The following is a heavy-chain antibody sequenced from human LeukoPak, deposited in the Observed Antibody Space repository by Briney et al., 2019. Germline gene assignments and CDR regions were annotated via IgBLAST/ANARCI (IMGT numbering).Heavy chain of an antibody. Sequence: GGSLRLSCAASGXTVSSNYMSWVRQAPGKGLEWVSVISVKGRFTISRDNSKNTLYLQMNSLRAEDTAVYYCARVMDYFDYWGQGTLVTVSS. D-gene: IGHD5-24*01. CDR2: I. V-gene: IGHV3-53*01. CDR3: ARVMDYFDY. J-gene: IGHJ4*02. CDR1: GXTVSSNY.